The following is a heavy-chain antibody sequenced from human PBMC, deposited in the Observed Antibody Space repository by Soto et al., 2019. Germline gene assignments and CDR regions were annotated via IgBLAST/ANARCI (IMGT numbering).Heavy chain of an antibody. CDR1: VYSLTSYA. J-gene: IGHJ3*02. CDR3: AKIPHSSSWYLDAFDI. D-gene: IGHD6-13*01. CDR2: INVGNGNT. Sequence: ASVKVSYKASVYSLTSYAMHWLRLAPGQRLEWMGWINVGNGNTRYSQKFQGRLTLTRDTPGNTAYLELNSLISEDTAVYYCAKIPHSSSWYLDAFDIWGQGTMVTVSS. V-gene: IGHV1-3*01.